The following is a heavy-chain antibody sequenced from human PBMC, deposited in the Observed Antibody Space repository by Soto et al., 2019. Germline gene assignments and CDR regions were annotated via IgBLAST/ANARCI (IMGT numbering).Heavy chain of an antibody. CDR3: ARGAPRGIIHDFDS. J-gene: IGHJ4*02. CDR1: GGSINGYY. D-gene: IGHD3-10*01. V-gene: IGHV4-4*07. CDR2: IYTSGTT. Sequence: PSETLSLTCTVSGGSINGYYWTWIRQPAGKGLEWIGRIYTSGTTSYNPSLKSRVTISIDMSKKQFSLRLSSVTAADTAVYYCARGAPRGIIHDFDSWGQGSLVTVSS.